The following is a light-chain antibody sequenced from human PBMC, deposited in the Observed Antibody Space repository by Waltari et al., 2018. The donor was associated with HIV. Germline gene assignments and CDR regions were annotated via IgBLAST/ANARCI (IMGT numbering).Light chain of an antibody. J-gene: IGKJ1*01. Sequence: DIQMHQSPSPVSASVGNRVPITCRASQDISHWLAWYQQKPGKAPNLLISGSSYFESGVPSRFSGSESGTTCTLTINSLQTEDFATYFCQQTNTFPWTFGQGTRVDIK. V-gene: IGKV1D-12*01. CDR3: QQTNTFPWT. CDR1: QDISHW. CDR2: GSS.